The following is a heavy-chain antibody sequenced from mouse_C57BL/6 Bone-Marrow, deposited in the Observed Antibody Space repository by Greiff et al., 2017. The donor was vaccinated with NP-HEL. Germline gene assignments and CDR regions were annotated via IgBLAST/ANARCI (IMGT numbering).Heavy chain of an antibody. D-gene: IGHD1-1*01. CDR2: IDPSDCET. CDR1: GYTFTSYW. V-gene: IGHV1-52*01. J-gene: IGHJ4*01. Sequence: QVQLQQPGAELVRPGSSVKLSCKASGYTFTSYWMHWVKQRPIQGLEWIGNIDPSDCETHYNQKFKDKATLTVDKSSSTAYMQLSSLTSEDSAVYYCARYYGSSYGAMDYWGQGTSVTVSS. CDR3: ARYYGSSYGAMDY.